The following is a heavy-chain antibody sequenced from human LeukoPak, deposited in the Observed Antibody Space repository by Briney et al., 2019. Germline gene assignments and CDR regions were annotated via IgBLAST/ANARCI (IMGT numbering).Heavy chain of an antibody. J-gene: IGHJ6*02. CDR2: ISYDGSNK. Sequence: PGRSLRLSCAASGFTFSSYAMHWVRQAPGKGLEWVAVISYDGSNKYYADSVKGRFTISRDNSKNTLYLQMNSLRAEDTAVYYCAREKLLSDYYYGVDVWGQGTTVTVSS. CDR1: GFTFSSYA. D-gene: IGHD2-2*01. CDR3: AREKLLSDYYYGVDV. V-gene: IGHV3-30*04.